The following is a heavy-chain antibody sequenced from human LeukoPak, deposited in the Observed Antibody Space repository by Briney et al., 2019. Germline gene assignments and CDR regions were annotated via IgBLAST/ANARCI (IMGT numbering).Heavy chain of an antibody. CDR3: ARDGVRELTSPDAFDI. CDR2: ISAYNGNT. J-gene: IGHJ3*02. CDR1: GYTFTSYG. D-gene: IGHD1-26*01. Sequence: GASVKVSCKASGYTFTSYGISWVRQAPGQGLEWMGWISAYNGNTNYAQKLQGRVTMTTDTSTSTAYMELRSLRSDDTAVYYCARDGVRELTSPDAFDIWGQGTMVTVSP. V-gene: IGHV1-18*01.